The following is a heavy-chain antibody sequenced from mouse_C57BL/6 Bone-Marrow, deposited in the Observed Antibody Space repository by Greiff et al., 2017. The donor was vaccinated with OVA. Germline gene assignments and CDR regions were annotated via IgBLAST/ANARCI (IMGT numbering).Heavy chain of an antibody. CDR1: GYTFTDYY. J-gene: IGHJ2*01. CDR3: AIEFYYGSSYFDY. Sequence: EVQLQQSGPELVKPGASVKISCKASGYTFTDYYMNWVKQSHGKSLEWIGDINPNNGGTSYNQKFKGKATLTVDKSSSTAYMELRSLTSEDSAVYYCAIEFYYGSSYFDYWGQGTTLTVSS. D-gene: IGHD1-1*01. CDR2: INPNNGGT. V-gene: IGHV1-26*01.